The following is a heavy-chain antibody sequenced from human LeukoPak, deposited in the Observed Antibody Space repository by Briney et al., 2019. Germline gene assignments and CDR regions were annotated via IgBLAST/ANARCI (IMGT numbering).Heavy chain of an antibody. CDR3: ARDSGSGSWSVY. J-gene: IGHJ4*02. CDR2: INPNSGGT. Sequence: ASVKVSCKASGYTFTGYYMHWVRQAPGQGLEWMGWINPNSGGTNYAQKFQGRVTMTRDTSTSTAYMELRNLRSDDTAEYYCARDSGSGSWSVYWGQGTLVTVSS. V-gene: IGHV1-2*02. D-gene: IGHD1-26*01. CDR1: GYTFTGYY.